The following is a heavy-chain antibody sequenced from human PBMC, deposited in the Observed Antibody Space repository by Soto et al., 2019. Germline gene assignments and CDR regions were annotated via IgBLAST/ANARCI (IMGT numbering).Heavy chain of an antibody. J-gene: IGHJ5*02. D-gene: IGHD5-12*01. CDR3: ARAISGYVT. CDR1: GITYTTYA. V-gene: IGHV1-3*04. CDR2: INTGNGNT. Sequence: QVQLVQSGAEVKKPGASVKVSCKASGITYTTYAIHWVRQAPGQGLEWMGWINTGNGNTRYSQRFQGRVTLTTDTSASTAYMDLSSLTSEDTAVYYCARAISGYVTWGQGTLLTVSS.